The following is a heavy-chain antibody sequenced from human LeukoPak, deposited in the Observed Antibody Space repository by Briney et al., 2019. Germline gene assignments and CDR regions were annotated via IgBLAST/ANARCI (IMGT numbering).Heavy chain of an antibody. CDR2: IKQDGSEE. D-gene: IGHD2-2*01. J-gene: IGHJ3*02. V-gene: IGHV3-7*01. CDR3: ARETYCSSTSCYAAFDI. Sequence: GGSLRLSCAASGFTFSSYWMSWVRQAPGKGLEWVANIKQDGSEEYYVDSVKGRFTISRDNAKNSLYLQMNSLRAEDTAVYYCARETYCSSTSCYAAFDIWGQGTMVTVSS. CDR1: GFTFSSYW.